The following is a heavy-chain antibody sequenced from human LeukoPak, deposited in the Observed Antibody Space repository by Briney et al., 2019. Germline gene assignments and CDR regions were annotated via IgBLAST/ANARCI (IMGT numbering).Heavy chain of an antibody. CDR2: IIPIFGTA. CDR3: ARVDRIRLAATYLGGANAFDI. D-gene: IGHD2-15*01. Sequence: SVKVSCKASGYTFTSYAISWVRQAPGQGLEWMGGIIPIFGTANYARKFQGRVTITADESTSTAYMELSSLRSEDTVVYYCARVDRIRLAATYLGGANAFDIWGQGTMVTVSS. J-gene: IGHJ3*02. V-gene: IGHV1-69*13. CDR1: GYTFTSYA.